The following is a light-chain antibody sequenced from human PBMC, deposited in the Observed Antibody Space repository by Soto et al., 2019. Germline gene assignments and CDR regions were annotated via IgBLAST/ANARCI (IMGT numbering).Light chain of an antibody. J-gene: IGKJ2*01. Sequence: EIVMTQSPATLSVSPGDRATVSCRASQSISSNLAWYQHKPGQAPRLLIYGASTRATGIPDRSSGSGSGAEFTLTISNLQSEDFAVYYCQQYNNWPPYTFGQGTKLEIK. CDR1: QSISSN. CDR3: QQYNNWPPYT. V-gene: IGKV3-15*01. CDR2: GAS.